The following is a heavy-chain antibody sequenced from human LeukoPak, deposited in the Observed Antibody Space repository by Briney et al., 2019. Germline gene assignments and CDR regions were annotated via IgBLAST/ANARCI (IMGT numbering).Heavy chain of an antibody. Sequence: GASVTVSCKASGYTFSDYYMHWVRQAPGQGLEGMGWINPNSGGTNYAQKFQGRVTMTRDISISTAYMEVSRLTSDDTAVYYCARATIADSSTYYINYWGLGTLVTVSS. J-gene: IGHJ4*02. CDR2: INPNSGGT. V-gene: IGHV1-2*02. CDR3: ARATIADSSTYYINY. CDR1: GYTFSDYY. D-gene: IGHD3-22*01.